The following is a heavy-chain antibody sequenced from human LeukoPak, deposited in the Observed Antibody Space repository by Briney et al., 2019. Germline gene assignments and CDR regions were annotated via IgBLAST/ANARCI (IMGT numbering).Heavy chain of an antibody. J-gene: IGHJ4*02. CDR3: ARGGN. CDR1: GLTFSSYS. CDR2: ISSSSTI. V-gene: IGHV3-48*01. Sequence: PGGSLRLSCAASGLTFSSYSMNWVRQAPGKGLEWVSYISSSSTIYYADSVKGRFTISRDNAKNSLYLQMNSLRAEDTAVYYCARGGNWGQGTLVTVAS.